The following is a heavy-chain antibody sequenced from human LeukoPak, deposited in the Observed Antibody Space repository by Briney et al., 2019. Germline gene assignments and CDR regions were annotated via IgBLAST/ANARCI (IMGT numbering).Heavy chain of an antibody. CDR3: AQTGIAAAAIFDY. Sequence: PSETLSLTCTVSGGSISSSSYYWGWIRQPPGKGLEWIGSIYYSGSTYYNPSLKSRVTISVDTSKNQFSLKLSSVTAADTAVYYCAQTGIAAAAIFDYWGQGTLVTVSS. V-gene: IGHV4-39*01. J-gene: IGHJ4*02. CDR1: GGSISSSSYY. D-gene: IGHD6-13*01. CDR2: IYYSGST.